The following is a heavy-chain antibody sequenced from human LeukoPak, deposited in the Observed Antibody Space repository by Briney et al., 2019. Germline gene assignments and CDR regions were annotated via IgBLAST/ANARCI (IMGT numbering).Heavy chain of an antibody. CDR1: GFTVSSNY. D-gene: IGHD3-16*02. V-gene: IGHV3-53*01. CDR2: IYSGGST. J-gene: IGHJ4*02. Sequence: AGGSLRLSCAASGFTVSSNYMSWVRQAPGKGLEWVSVIYSGGSTYYADSVKGRFTISRDNSKNTLYLQMTNLRVEDTAIYYCARGAYRISWPGIDYWGQGTLVTVSS. CDR3: ARGAYRISWPGIDY.